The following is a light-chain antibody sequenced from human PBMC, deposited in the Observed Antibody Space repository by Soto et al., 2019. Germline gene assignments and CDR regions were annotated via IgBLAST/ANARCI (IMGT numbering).Light chain of an antibody. J-gene: IGLJ2*01. CDR2: EVS. CDR1: NSDVGGYNY. Sequence: QSALTQPASVSGSPGQSITISCTRTNSDVGGYNYVSWYQQHPGKAPKLMIYEVSNRPSGVSNRFSGSKSGNTASLTISGLQAEDEADYYCSSYTSSSIVVFGGGTKLTVL. CDR3: SSYTSSSIVV. V-gene: IGLV2-14*01.